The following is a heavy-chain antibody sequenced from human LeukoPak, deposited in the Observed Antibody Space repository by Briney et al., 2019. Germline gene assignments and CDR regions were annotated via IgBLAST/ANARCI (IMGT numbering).Heavy chain of an antibody. CDR2: ISGSGGST. CDR1: GFTFSSYA. Sequence: GGSLRLSCAASGFTFSSYAMSWVRQAPGKGLEWVSAISGSGGSTYYADSVKGRFTISRDNSKNTLYLQMNSLRAEDTAVYYCAKGKYYYDSSGYSEPFDYWGQGTLVTVSS. V-gene: IGHV3-23*01. J-gene: IGHJ4*02. D-gene: IGHD3-22*01. CDR3: AKGKYYYDSSGYSEPFDY.